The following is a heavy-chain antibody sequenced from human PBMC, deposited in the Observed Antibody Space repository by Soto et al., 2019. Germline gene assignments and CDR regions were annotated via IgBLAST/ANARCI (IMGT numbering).Heavy chain of an antibody. CDR2: IYPGDSDT. D-gene: IGHD2-2*01. CDR3: ARLSGLGYCSSISCYVTTRHYYYGMDV. V-gene: IGHV5-51*07. J-gene: IGHJ6*02. CDR1: GYSFTRYW. Sequence: GESLNISCKGSGYSFTRYWIGWVHPMPGKGLEWMRIIYPGDSDTRYSPSFQGQVTISADKSISTAYLQWSSLKASDTAMYYCARLSGLGYCSSISCYVTTRHYYYGMDVWGQGTTVTVSS.